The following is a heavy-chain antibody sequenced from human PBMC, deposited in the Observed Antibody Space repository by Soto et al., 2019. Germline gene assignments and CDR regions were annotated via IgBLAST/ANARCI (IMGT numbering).Heavy chain of an antibody. CDR1: GFTFSSYG. V-gene: IGHV3-33*01. D-gene: IGHD3-22*01. J-gene: IGHJ6*02. CDR3: ARARDVDRSGYYSYRYYGMDV. CDR2: IWYDGSNK. Sequence: QVQLVESGGGVVQPGRSLRLSCAASGFTFSSYGMHWVRQAPGKGLEWVAVIWYDGSNKYYGDSVKGRFTISRDNSKNTLYRQTNSLRAEDAAVYYCARARDVDRSGYYSYRYYGMDVWGQGTTVTVAS.